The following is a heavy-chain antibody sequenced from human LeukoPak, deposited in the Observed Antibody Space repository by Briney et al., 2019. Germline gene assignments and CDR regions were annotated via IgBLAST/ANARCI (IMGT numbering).Heavy chain of an antibody. CDR2: ISGSGGST. CDR3: AKVVDDFWSGYGAEGYYFDY. D-gene: IGHD3-3*01. CDR1: GFTFSSYA. J-gene: IGHJ4*02. V-gene: IGHV3-23*01. Sequence: GGSLRLSCAASGFTFSSYAMSWVRQAPGKGLEWVSAISGSGGSTYYADSVKGRFTISRDNSKNTLCLQMNSLRAEDTAVYYCAKVVDDFWSGYGAEGYYFDYWGQGTLVTVSS.